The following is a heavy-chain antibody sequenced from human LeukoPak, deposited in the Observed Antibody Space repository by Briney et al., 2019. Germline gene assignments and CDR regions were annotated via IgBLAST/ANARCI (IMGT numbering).Heavy chain of an antibody. V-gene: IGHV5-51*01. D-gene: IGHD3-22*01. CDR2: IYPGDSDT. CDR3: ARHQAAWPGVTITMIDALDY. Sequence: GESLKISCKGSGYSFTSYWIGWVRQMPGKGLEWMGIIYPGDSDTRYSPSFQGQVTISADKSISTAYLQWSSLKASDTAMYYCARHQAAWPGVTITMIDALDYWGQEPWSPSPQ. CDR1: GYSFTSYW. J-gene: IGHJ4*01.